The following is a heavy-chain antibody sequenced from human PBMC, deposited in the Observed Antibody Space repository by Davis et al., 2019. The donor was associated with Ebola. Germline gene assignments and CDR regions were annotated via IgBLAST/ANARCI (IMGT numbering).Heavy chain of an antibody. CDR3: ARDVAGRAGY. CDR1: GFTFRSGA. V-gene: IGHV3-74*01. D-gene: IGHD1-14*01. CDR2: IDTDGSIT. Sequence: GESLKISCAASGFTFRSGAMTWVRQAPGKGLEWVSRIDTDGSITDYADSVRGRFTISRDNAKNTLFLQMNSLRADDTAVYYCARDVAGRAGYWGQGTLVTVSS. J-gene: IGHJ4*02.